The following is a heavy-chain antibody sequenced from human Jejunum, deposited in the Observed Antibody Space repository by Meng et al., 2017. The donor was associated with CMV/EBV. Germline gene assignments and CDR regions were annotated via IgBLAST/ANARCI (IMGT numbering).Heavy chain of an antibody. CDR2: ITSSSSTV. CDR1: GFAFRSYS. Sequence: ASGFAFRSYSMNWFRQAPGKGLEWISYITSSSSTVFYADSVRGRFTISRDNANNSLYLQMNNLRADDTALYYCARDPVLSGLDVWGQGATVTVSS. CDR3: ARDPVLSGLDV. J-gene: IGHJ6*02. V-gene: IGHV3-48*04.